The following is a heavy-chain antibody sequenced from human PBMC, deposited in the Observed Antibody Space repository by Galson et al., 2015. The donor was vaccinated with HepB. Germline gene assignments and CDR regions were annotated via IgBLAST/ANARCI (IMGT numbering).Heavy chain of an antibody. V-gene: IGHV5-51*01. D-gene: IGHD1/OR15-1a*01. CDR3: AREERIIRSIFTNNILDRPLDC. J-gene: IGHJ4*02. Sequence: QSGAEVKKPGESLKISCKGSGYSFANYWIGWVRQMPGKGLEWMGIIYPGDSDTRYSPSFQGQVTISADKSISTAYLQWSSLKASDTAIYYCAREERIIRSIFTNNILDRPLDCWGQGTLVTVSS. CDR2: IYPGDSDT. CDR1: GYSFANYW.